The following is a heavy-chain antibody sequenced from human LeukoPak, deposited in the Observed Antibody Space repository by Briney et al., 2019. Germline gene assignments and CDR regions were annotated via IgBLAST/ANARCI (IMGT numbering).Heavy chain of an antibody. Sequence: PGGSLRLSCAASGFTFSVYYMSWIRQAPGKGLEWVSYISSSASTIYYADSVKGRFTISRDNAKNSLSLQMNSLRAEDTAVYYCARAPVYYYFDYWGQGTLVTVSS. D-gene: IGHD6-6*01. CDR2: ISSSASTI. V-gene: IGHV3-11*01. CDR1: GFTFSVYY. J-gene: IGHJ4*02. CDR3: ARAPVYYYFDY.